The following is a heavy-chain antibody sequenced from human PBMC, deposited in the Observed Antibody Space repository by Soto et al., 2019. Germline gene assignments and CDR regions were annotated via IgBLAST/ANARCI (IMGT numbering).Heavy chain of an antibody. CDR2: IYYSGST. CDR1: GISVSTSDYY. D-gene: IGHD2-15*01. CDR3: AGFVVPASRNSDFDY. Sequence: KPSETLSLTCTVSGISVSTSDYYWGWVRQPPGKGLDWIGNIYYSGSTFYNPSLRSRVTLSVDTSKNQFSLRLNSVTAADTAVYFCAGFVVPASRNSDFDYWGQGTMVTVYS. J-gene: IGHJ4*02. V-gene: IGHV4-39*01.